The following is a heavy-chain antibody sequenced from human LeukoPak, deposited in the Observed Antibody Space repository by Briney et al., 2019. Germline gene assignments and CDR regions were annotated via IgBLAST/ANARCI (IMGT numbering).Heavy chain of an antibody. CDR2: ISYDGSNT. CDR3: ARGYLSSTRTDYFDY. V-gene: IGHV3-30*03. J-gene: IGHJ4*01. D-gene: IGHD6-13*01. Sequence: GGSLRLSCAASGFTFSSHGMHWVRQAPGKGLEWVAVISYDGSNTYYADSVKGRFTISRDNSKNTLYLQMNSLRAEDTAVYYCARGYLSSTRTDYFDYWGQGTLVTVSS. CDR1: GFTFSSHG.